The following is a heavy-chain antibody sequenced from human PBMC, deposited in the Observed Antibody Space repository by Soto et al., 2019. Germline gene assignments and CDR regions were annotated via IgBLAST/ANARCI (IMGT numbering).Heavy chain of an antibody. CDR2: ITSSSSYI. CDR1: GFTFSLYS. V-gene: IGHV3-21*01. J-gene: IGHJ4*02. Sequence: ETLSLTCAASGFTFSLYSMIWVRQAPGKGLEWVASITSSSSYIYYEDSLKGRFTISRDNAKNSLFLQLDSLRAEDTAVYFCVRARSTDSRPDYWGQGTLVTVSS. CDR3: VRARSTDSRPDY. D-gene: IGHD3-22*01.